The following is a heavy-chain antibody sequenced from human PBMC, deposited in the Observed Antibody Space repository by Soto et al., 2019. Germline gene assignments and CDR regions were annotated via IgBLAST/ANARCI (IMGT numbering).Heavy chain of an antibody. CDR2: ISTSGGST. Sequence: EVQLLESGGGLVQPGGSLRLSCAASGFTFSTYAITWVRQPPGKGLEWVSGISTSGGSTYYSDSVKGRFTISRDNSKNTRFLQMNSLRAEDTAVYYCARRGYSYGYAACDYWGQGTLVTVSS. CDR1: GFTFSTYA. V-gene: IGHV3-23*01. D-gene: IGHD5-18*01. CDR3: ARRGYSYGYAACDY. J-gene: IGHJ4*02.